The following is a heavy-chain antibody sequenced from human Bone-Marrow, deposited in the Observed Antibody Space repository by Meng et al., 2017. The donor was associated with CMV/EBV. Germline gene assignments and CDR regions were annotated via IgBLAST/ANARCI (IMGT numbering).Heavy chain of an antibody. CDR2: ISPILGIA. V-gene: IGHV1-69*02. CDR3: ARVCSTSCYQPYYYYYGMDV. D-gene: IGHD2-2*01. CDR1: GGTFSSHT. Sequence: SVKVSCKASGGTFSSHTISWVRQAPGQGLEWMGRISPILGIANYAQKFQGRVTITADKSTSTAYMELSSLRSEDTAVYYCARVCSTSCYQPYYYYYGMDVWGQGTTVTVSS. J-gene: IGHJ6*02.